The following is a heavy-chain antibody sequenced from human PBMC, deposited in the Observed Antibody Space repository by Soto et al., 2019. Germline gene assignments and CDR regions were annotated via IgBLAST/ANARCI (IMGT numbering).Heavy chain of an antibody. Sequence: TSETLSLTCIVSGVSVRSYTWSWVRQPANKGLEWIGRVFSSVGATYNPSLKSRVSISMDTPENRISLKLDSVTAADAGVYFCARDGMTTGDTWGPGTLVTVSS. CDR3: ARDGMTTGDT. V-gene: IGHV4-4*07. CDR2: VFSSVGA. CDR1: GVSVRSYT. J-gene: IGHJ4*02. D-gene: IGHD2-21*02.